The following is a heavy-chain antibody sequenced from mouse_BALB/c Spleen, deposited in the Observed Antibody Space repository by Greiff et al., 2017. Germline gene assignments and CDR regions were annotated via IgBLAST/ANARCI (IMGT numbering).Heavy chain of an antibody. CDR2: ISSGSSTI. J-gene: IGHJ4*01. CDR3: ATPNPTVDAMDY. V-gene: IGHV5-17*02. D-gene: IGHD1-1*01. CDR1: GFTFSSFG. Sequence: EVKLVESGGGLVQPGGSRKLSCAASGFTFSSFGMHWVRQAPEKGLEWVAYISSGSSTIYYADTVKGRFTISRDNPKNTLFLQMTSLRSEDTAMYYCATPNPTVDAMDYWGQGTSVTVSS.